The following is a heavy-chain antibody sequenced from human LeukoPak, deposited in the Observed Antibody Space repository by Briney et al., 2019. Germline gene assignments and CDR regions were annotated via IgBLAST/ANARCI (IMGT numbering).Heavy chain of an antibody. D-gene: IGHD3-10*01. CDR1: GGSISSGDYY. Sequence: PSQPLSLTCTVSGGSISSGDYYWSWIRQPPGKGLEWIGYIYYSGSTYYNPSLKSRVTISVDTSKNQFSLKLSSVTAADTAVYYCARDGSGSYYRASWFDPWGQGTLVTVSS. CDR2: IYYSGST. V-gene: IGHV4-30-4*01. CDR3: ARDGSGSYYRASWFDP. J-gene: IGHJ5*02.